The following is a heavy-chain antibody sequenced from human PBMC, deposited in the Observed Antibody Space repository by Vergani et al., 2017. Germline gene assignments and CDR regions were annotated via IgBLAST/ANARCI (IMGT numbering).Heavy chain of an antibody. CDR1: GGSFSGYY. CDR3: ARGSSSPLYYYYGMDV. Sequence: QVQLQQWGAGLLKPSETLSLTCAVYGGSFSGYYWSWIRQPPGKGLEWIGEINHSGSTNYNPSLKSRVSISVDTSKNQFSLKLSSVTAADTAVYYCARGSSSPLYYYYGMDVWGQGTTVTVSS. V-gene: IGHV4-34*01. CDR2: INHSGST. J-gene: IGHJ6*02. D-gene: IGHD6-13*01.